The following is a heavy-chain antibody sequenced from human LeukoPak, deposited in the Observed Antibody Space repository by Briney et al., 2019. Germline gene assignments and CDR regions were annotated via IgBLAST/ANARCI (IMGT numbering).Heavy chain of an antibody. D-gene: IGHD1-26*01. CDR3: ARDNSVGDYAWWFDP. J-gene: IGHJ5*02. Sequence: GASVKVSCKASGYTFTNYYIHWVRQAPGQGLEWMGIINPGGRSTSYAQKFQGRVTMTRDLSTSTDYMELSSLRSDDTAVYFCARDNSVGDYAWWFDPWGQGTLVTVSS. CDR1: GYTFTNYY. V-gene: IGHV1-46*01. CDR2: INPGGRST.